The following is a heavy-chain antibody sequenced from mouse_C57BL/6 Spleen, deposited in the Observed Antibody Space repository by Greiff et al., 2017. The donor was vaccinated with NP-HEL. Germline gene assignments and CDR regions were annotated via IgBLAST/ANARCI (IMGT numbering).Heavy chain of an antibody. V-gene: IGHV1-69*01. CDR1: GYTFTSYW. CDR2: IDPSDSYT. D-gene: IGHD4-1*01. Sequence: QVQLQQPGAELVMPGASVKLSCKASGYTFTSYWMHWVKQRPGQGLEWIGEIDPSDSYTNYNQKFKGKSTLTVDKSSSTAYMQLSSLTSEDSAVYYGAREAGTKAMGYWGKGTSVTVAS. J-gene: IGHJ4*01. CDR3: AREAGTKAMGY.